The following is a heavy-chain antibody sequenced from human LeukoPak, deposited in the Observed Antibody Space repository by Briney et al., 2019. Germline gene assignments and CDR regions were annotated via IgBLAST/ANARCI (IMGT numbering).Heavy chain of an antibody. J-gene: IGHJ4*02. Sequence: PGGSLRLSCVGTGFTFSTYAMNWVRQAPGKGLEWVSSISSSSSYIYYADSVKGRFTISRDNAKNSLYLQMNSLRAEDTAVYYCARDVFSGSGSPTGDYWGQGTLVTVSS. CDR3: ARDVFSGSGSPTGDY. V-gene: IGHV3-21*01. CDR2: ISSSSSYI. CDR1: GFTFSTYA. D-gene: IGHD3-10*01.